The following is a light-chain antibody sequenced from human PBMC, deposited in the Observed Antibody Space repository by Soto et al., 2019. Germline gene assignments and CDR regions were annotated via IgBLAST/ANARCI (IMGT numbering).Light chain of an antibody. CDR3: CSYAGSRTFV. Sequence: QSVLTQPPSVSGAPGQRVTISCTGSSSNIGAGYDVHWYQQLPGTAPKLLIYGNSNRPSGVPDRFSGSKSGNTASLTISGLRAEDEAHYHCCSYAGSRTFVFGGGTKLTVL. V-gene: IGLV1-40*01. CDR2: GNS. CDR1: SSNIGAGYD. J-gene: IGLJ2*01.